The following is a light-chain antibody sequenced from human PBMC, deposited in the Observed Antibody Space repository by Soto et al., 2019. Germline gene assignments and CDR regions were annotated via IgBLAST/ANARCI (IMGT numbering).Light chain of an antibody. CDR1: ERIGSW. CDR3: QQTYSCPHA. J-gene: IGKJ2*01. V-gene: IGKV1-12*01. CDR2: GAS. Sequence: DVQMTQTPSSVSASVGDRVTITCRASERIGSWLAWYQQKPGKAPKLLIYGASNLQGEVPSRFSGSASETDLPVVISRAQREHCANYYCQQTYSCPHALGQRTKVHIK.